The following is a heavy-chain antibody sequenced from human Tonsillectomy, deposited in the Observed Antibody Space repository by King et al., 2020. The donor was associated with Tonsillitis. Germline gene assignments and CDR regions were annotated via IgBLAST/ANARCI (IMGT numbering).Heavy chain of an antibody. CDR1: GGSFIGYY. CDR2: IIHSGST. V-gene: IGHV4-34*01. CDR3: ARGLLYYDFWSGAGYMDV. D-gene: IGHD3-3*01. J-gene: IGHJ6*03. Sequence: VQLQHWGAGLLKPSDTLSLTCAVYGGSFIGYYVSWIRQPPGKGREWIGEIIHSGSTTYNPSLKSRVTISVDTSKNQFSLKLVSVTAADTAVYYCARGLLYYDFWSGAGYMDVWGKGTTVTVSS.